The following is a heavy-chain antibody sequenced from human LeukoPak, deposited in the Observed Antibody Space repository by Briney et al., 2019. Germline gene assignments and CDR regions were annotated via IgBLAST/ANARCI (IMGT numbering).Heavy chain of an antibody. V-gene: IGHV4-39*01. J-gene: IGHJ4*02. CDR2: IYYSGTT. D-gene: IGHD2-8*02. Sequence: SETLSLTCTVSGGSISTSSYYWGWIRQPPGKGLEWTGIIYYSGTTYYNQSLKSRVTISVDTSKNQFSLKVNSVTAADTAVYYCARSLGYCTGATCYSFDSWGQGTLVTVSS. CDR1: GGSISTSSYY. CDR3: ARSLGYCTGATCYSFDS.